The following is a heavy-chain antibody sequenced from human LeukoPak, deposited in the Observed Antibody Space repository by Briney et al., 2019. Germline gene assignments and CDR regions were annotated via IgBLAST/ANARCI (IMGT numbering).Heavy chain of an antibody. D-gene: IGHD4-23*01. CDR3: ARHGTTVITRPFDY. Sequence: SETLSLTCTVSGYSISSEYYWDWIRQPLGKGLEWIGSIYHSGSTYCNPSLKSRVTISLDTSKNQFSLNLNSVTAADTAVYYCARHGTTVITRPFDYWGQGTLVTVSS. CDR2: IYHSGST. CDR1: GYSISSEYY. J-gene: IGHJ4*02. V-gene: IGHV4-38-2*02.